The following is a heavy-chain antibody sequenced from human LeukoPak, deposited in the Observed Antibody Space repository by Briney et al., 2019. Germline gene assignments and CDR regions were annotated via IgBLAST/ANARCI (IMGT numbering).Heavy chain of an antibody. CDR3: VRNTGNSDYDS. J-gene: IGHJ4*02. CDR1: GDSISNRNC. D-gene: IGHD4-23*01. Sequence: SETLSLTCTVSGDSISNRNCWTWVRQPPGKGLEWIGEIYHNGATNYKPSLKSRVTMSLDKSKNQFSLKLNSVTAADTAVYYCVRNTGNSDYDSWGQGTLVTVSS. CDR2: IYHNGAT. V-gene: IGHV4-4*02.